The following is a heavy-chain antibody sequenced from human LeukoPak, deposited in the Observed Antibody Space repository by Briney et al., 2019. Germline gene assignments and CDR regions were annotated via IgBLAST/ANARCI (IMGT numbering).Heavy chain of an antibody. V-gene: IGHV4-39*01. CDR2: IYYSGST. CDR1: GGSISSCSYY. J-gene: IGHJ5*02. CDR3: ARLGYSSGP. Sequence: PSETLSLTCTVSGGSISSCSYYWGWIRQPPGKGLEWIGSIYYSGSTYYNPSLKSRVTISVDTSKNQFSLKLSSVTAADTAVYYCARLGYSSGPWGQGTLVTVSS. D-gene: IGHD6-19*01.